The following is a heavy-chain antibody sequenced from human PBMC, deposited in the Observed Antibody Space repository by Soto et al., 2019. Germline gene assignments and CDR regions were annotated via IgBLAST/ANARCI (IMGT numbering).Heavy chain of an antibody. V-gene: IGHV1-69*01. CDR1: GGTFSSHS. Sequence: VQLMQSGAEVKQPGSSVKVSCKASGGTFSSHSINWVRQAPGQGLEWMGGIITLVGTANYAQNFQGRVTITADQSTSTAYMELNSLRSDDTAVYYCAREVGYGDFSAALLAWGKGTLVTVSS. CDR3: AREVGYGDFSAALLA. J-gene: IGHJ5*02. CDR2: IITLVGTA. D-gene: IGHD4-17*01.